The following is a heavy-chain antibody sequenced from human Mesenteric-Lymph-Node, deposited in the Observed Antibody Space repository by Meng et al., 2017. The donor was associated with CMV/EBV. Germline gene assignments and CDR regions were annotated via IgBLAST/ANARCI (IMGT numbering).Heavy chain of an antibody. Sequence: GESLKISCAASGLTFSSYWMHWVRQAPGKGLEWVSGISGSGGGTYYSDSVRGRFTISRDNSKNTLYLQMNSLRAEDTAVYYCARDRYDSSGSYFDYWGQGTLVTVSS. D-gene: IGHD3-22*01. V-gene: IGHV3-23*01. J-gene: IGHJ4*02. CDR1: GLTFSSYW. CDR3: ARDRYDSSGSYFDY. CDR2: ISGSGGGT.